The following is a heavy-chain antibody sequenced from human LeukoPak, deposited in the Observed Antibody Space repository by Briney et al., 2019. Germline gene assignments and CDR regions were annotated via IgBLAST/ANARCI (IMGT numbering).Heavy chain of an antibody. Sequence: PGGSLRLSCAASGFTLSSYSMNWVRQAPGKGLEWVSSISSSSSYTNYADSVKGRFTISRDNAKNSLYLQMNSLRAEDTAVYYCARTLTVLRFLEWSDQGMDVWGQGTTVTVSS. V-gene: IGHV3-21*01. CDR2: ISSSSSYT. CDR1: GFTLSSYS. CDR3: ARTLTVLRFLEWSDQGMDV. J-gene: IGHJ6*02. D-gene: IGHD3-3*01.